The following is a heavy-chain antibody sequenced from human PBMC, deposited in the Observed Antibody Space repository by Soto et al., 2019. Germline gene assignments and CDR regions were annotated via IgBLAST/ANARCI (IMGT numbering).Heavy chain of an antibody. CDR1: GYTFNNYA. V-gene: IGHV1-18*01. J-gene: IGHJ4*02. Sequence: ASVKVSCKASGYTFNNYAIHWVRQAPGQRLEWMGWISAYNGNTNYAQKLQGRVTMTTDTSTSTAYMELRSLRSDDTAVYYCARVPIKYYYDSSGCLDYWGQGTLVTVSS. D-gene: IGHD3-22*01. CDR2: ISAYNGNT. CDR3: ARVPIKYYYDSSGCLDY.